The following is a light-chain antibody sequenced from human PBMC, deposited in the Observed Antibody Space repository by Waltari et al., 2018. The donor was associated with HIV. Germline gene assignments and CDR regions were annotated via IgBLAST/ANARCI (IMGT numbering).Light chain of an antibody. CDR3: QSYDSSLSGRYV. Sequence: QSVLTQPPSVSGDPGQRVTIPCTGRSSNIGAGYDVHWSQQLPGTAPKLLIYGNSNRPSGVPDRFSGSKSGTSASLAITGLQAEDEADYYCQSYDSSLSGRYVFGTGTKVTVL. V-gene: IGLV1-40*01. CDR1: SSNIGAGYD. CDR2: GNS. J-gene: IGLJ1*01.